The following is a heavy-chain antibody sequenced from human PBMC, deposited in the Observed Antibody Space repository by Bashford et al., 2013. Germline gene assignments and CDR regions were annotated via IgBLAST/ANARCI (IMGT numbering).Heavy chain of an antibody. CDR1: GFTFSDYY. Sequence: GGSLRLSCAASGFTFSDYYMSWIRQAPGKGLEWVSYISSSGSTIYYADSVKGRFTISRDNAKNSLYLQMNSLRAEDTAVYYCARARAAAGLNWFDPWGQGTLVTVSS. D-gene: IGHD6-13*01. CDR3: ARARAAAGLNWFDP. CDR2: ISSSGSTI. V-gene: IGHV3-11*01. J-gene: IGHJ5*02.